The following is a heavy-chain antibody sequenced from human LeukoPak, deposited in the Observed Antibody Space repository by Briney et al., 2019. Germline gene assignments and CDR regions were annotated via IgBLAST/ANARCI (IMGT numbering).Heavy chain of an antibody. J-gene: IGHJ2*01. V-gene: IGHV3-21*01. CDR3: ARDPSSLVNWYFDL. CDR1: GFTLNSFH. Sequence: GGSLRLSCAASGFTLNSFHMYWVRQAPGKGLEWVSSISSSSSYIYYADSVKGRFTISRDNAKNSLYLQMDSLRAEDTAVYYCARDPSSLVNWYFDLWGRGTLVTVSS. D-gene: IGHD6-6*01. CDR2: ISSSSSYI.